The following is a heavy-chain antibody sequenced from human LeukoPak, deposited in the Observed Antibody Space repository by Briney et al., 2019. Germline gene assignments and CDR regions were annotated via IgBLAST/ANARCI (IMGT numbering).Heavy chain of an antibody. CDR3: ARDGWGITMVRGVPFDP. CDR2: INHSGST. V-gene: IGHV4-34*01. Sequence: SETLSLTCAVYGGSFSGYYWSWIRQPPGKGLEWIGEINHSGSTNYNPSLKSRVTISVDTSKNQFSLKLSSVTAADTAVYYCARDGWGITMVRGVPFDPWGQGTLVTVSS. J-gene: IGHJ5*02. D-gene: IGHD3-10*01. CDR1: GGSFSGYY.